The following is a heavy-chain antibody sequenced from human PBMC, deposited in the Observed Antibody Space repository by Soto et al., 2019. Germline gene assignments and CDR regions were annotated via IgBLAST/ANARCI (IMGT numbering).Heavy chain of an antibody. CDR1: GYTFTGYL. CDR2: INPNSGGT. V-gene: IGHV1-2*04. Sequence: GVSLKGYCKTFGYTFTGYLMDRVRLTPRQGLKWMGWINPNSGGTNYAQKFQGWVTMTRDTSISTAYMELSRLRSDDTAVYYCARDLQKVVVTALPEHYFDYWGQGTLVTVSS. J-gene: IGHJ4*02. D-gene: IGHD2-21*02. CDR3: ARDLQKVVVTALPEHYFDY.